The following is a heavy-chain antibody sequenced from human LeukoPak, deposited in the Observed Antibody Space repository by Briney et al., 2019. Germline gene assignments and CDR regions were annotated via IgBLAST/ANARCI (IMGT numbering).Heavy chain of an antibody. CDR3: ARGGGSYYMANWFDP. CDR1: GYTFANYY. CDR2: ISPTGDSI. J-gene: IGHJ5*02. Sequence: ASVKVSCKASGYTFANYYIHWVRQAPGQGLEWMGKISPTGDSISYAQRFRDRVTMTTDTSTITVYMELSNLRSEDTAVYYCARGGGSYYMANWFDPWGQGTLVTVSS. D-gene: IGHD3-10*01. V-gene: IGHV1-46*01.